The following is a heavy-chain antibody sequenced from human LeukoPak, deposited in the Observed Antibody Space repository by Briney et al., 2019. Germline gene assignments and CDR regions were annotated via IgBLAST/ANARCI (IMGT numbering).Heavy chain of an antibody. Sequence: SETLSLTCTVSGGSMRNYYWSWIRQPPGRGLEWIGYNYYSGSTNYNPSLKSRVTISLDTSKNQFSLSLSSVTAADTALYYCARGIGDTSGYYSWLYYFDFWGQGTLVTVSS. D-gene: IGHD3-22*01. J-gene: IGHJ4*02. V-gene: IGHV4-59*01. CDR2: NYYSGST. CDR3: ARGIGDTSGYYSWLYYFDF. CDR1: GGSMRNYY.